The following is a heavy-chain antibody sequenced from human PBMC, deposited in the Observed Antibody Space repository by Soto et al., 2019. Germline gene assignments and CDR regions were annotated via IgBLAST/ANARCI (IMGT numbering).Heavy chain of an antibody. D-gene: IGHD6-13*01. J-gene: IGHJ3*02. CDR1: GGSLNSYY. V-gene: IGHV4-4*07. CDR2: IFTSGST. Sequence: SETLSLTCTVSGGSLNSYYWTWIRQPAGKGLEWIGRIFTSGSTNNNPSLKSRVTMSVDTSKNQSSLKLSSVTAADTAVYYCAAYNSTLGTFDIWGQGTMVTVSS. CDR3: AAYNSTLGTFDI.